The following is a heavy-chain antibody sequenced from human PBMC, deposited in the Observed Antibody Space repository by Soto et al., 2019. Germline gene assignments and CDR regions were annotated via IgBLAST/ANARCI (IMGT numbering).Heavy chain of an antibody. Sequence: GGSLRLSCTASGFTFGDYAMSWFRQAPGKGLEWVGFIRSKAYGGTTEYAASVKGRFTISRDDSKSIAYLQMNSLKTEDTAVYYCNGGAIGLRYFDWLFPFDYWGQGTLVTVSS. CDR1: GFTFGDYA. D-gene: IGHD3-9*01. J-gene: IGHJ4*02. CDR3: NGGAIGLRYFDWLFPFDY. CDR2: IRSKAYGGTT. V-gene: IGHV3-49*03.